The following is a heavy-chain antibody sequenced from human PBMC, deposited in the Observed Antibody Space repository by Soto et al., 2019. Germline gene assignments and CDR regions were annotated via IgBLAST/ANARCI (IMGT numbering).Heavy chain of an antibody. V-gene: IGHV3-48*01. CDR3: ARDNGGAWGVGAFDF. J-gene: IGHJ3*01. Sequence: DVQLVESGGGLVQPGGSLRLSCAASGFTFSSYSMNWVRQAPGKGLEWVSYMSSSSSTIYHADSVKGRFTISRDNAKNSLYLQMNSLRAEDTAVYFCARDNGGAWGVGAFDFWGQGTLVTVSS. CDR1: GFTFSSYS. D-gene: IGHD2-21*02. CDR2: MSSSSSTI.